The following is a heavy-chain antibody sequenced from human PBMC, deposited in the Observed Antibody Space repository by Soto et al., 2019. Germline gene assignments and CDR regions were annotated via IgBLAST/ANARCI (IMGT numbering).Heavy chain of an antibody. CDR2: IYYSEST. J-gene: IGHJ2*01. Sequence: QVQLQESGPGLVKPSETLSLTCTVSVSGGSVSTGVHYWSWIRQPPGKGLEWIGYIYYSESTNYNPSLNTPVTISVDTSKNQFSLKLTSVTAADTAVYYCARGYYTSWYWFDRWGRGTLVTVSS. D-gene: IGHD6-13*01. CDR3: ARGYYTSWYWFDR. V-gene: IGHV4-61*08. CDR1: GGSVSTGVHY.